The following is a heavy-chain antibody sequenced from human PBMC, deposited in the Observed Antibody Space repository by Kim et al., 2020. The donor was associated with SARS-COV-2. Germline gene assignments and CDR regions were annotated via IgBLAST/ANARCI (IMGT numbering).Heavy chain of an antibody. CDR1: GYTLTELS. Sequence: ASVKVSCKVSGYTLTELSMHWVRQAPGKGLEWMGGFDPEDGETIYAQKFQGRVTMTEDTSTDTAYMELSSLRSEDTAVYYCASPGLWFGGYPDRDYYYYGMDVWGQGTTGTVSS. J-gene: IGHJ6*01. CDR2: FDPEDGET. CDR3: ASPGLWFGGYPDRDYYYYGMDV. D-gene: IGHD3-10*01. V-gene: IGHV1-24*01.